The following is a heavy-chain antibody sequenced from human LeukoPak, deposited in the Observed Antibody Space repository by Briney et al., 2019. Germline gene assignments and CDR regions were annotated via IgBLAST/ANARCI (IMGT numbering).Heavy chain of an antibody. CDR2: INHSGST. CDR1: GGSFSGYY. Sequence: SETLSLTCAVYGGSFSGYYWSWIRQPPGKGLEWIGEINHSGSTNYNPSLKSRVTISVDTSKNQFSLKLSSVTAADTAVYYCAREEPATGLDYWGQGTLVTVSS. V-gene: IGHV4-34*01. J-gene: IGHJ4*02. D-gene: IGHD6-13*01. CDR3: AREEPATGLDY.